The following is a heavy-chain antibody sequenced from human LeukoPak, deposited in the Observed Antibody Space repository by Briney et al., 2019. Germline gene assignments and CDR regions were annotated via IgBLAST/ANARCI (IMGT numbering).Heavy chain of an antibody. V-gene: IGHV3-64*01. J-gene: IGHJ6*03. CDR2: ISSNGGST. Sequence: PGGSLRLSCAASGFTFSSYAMRWVRQAPGKGLEYVSAISSNGGSTYYANSVKGRFTISRDNSKNTLYLQMGSLRAEDMAVYYCAKVAVLTPYYYYYMDVWGKGTTVTISS. CDR3: AKVAVLTPYYYYYMDV. CDR1: GFTFSSYA. D-gene: IGHD4/OR15-4a*01.